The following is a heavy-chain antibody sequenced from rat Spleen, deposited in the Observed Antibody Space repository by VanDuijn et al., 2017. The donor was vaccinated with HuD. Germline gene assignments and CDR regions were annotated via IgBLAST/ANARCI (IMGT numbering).Heavy chain of an antibody. D-gene: IGHD4-5*01. CDR3: ERDGVTFDC. CDR2: ISSDGSRT. CDR1: GFTFSDFF. J-gene: IGHJ2*01. Sequence: EVQLVESNGGLVQPGRSLKVSCVASGFTFSDFFMAWVRQAPTKGLEWVATISSDGSRTYYPDSVKGRFSISRDNAQNTLYLQMNSLRSEDTATYEWERDGVTFDCWGQGVMVTVSS. V-gene: IGHV5-29*01.